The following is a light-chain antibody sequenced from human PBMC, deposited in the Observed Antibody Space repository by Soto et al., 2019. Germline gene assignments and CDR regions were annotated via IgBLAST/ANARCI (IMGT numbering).Light chain of an antibody. Sequence: QSVLTQPPSVSAAPGQRVTISCTGSRSNIGANYDVHWYQQLPGTAPKLLIYGDNNRPSGVPGRFSGSKSGTSASLAITGLQPEDEADYYCLSYDSSLGGSNVFGTGTQLTVL. V-gene: IGLV1-40*01. CDR2: GDN. CDR3: LSYDSSLGGSNV. CDR1: RSNIGANYD. J-gene: IGLJ1*01.